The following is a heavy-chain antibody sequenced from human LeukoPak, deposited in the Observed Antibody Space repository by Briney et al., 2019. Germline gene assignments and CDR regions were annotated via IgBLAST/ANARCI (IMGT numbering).Heavy chain of an antibody. CDR1: GYSFTSYW. V-gene: IGHV5-51*01. CDR3: ARDFRASTSPYDAFDI. D-gene: IGHD2/OR15-2a*01. Sequence: GESLKISCKGSGYSFTSYWIGWVRQMPGKGLEWMGIIYPGDSDTRYSPSFQGQVTISADKSISTAYLQWSSLKASDTAMYYCARDFRASTSPYDAFDIWGQGTMVTVSS. CDR2: IYPGDSDT. J-gene: IGHJ3*02.